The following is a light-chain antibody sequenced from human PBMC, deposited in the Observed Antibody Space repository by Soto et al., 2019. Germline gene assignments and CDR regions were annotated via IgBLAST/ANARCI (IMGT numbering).Light chain of an antibody. CDR1: QSIGRY. Sequence: DIQMTQSPSSLSAFVGERVTITCRASQSIGRYMNWYQQKPGKAPELLIYSISSLQRGVPSRFSGSGSGTDFTLTIGGLQPEDFATYYCQQSYSTFSWTFGQGTKVEIK. J-gene: IGKJ1*01. V-gene: IGKV1-39*01. CDR3: QQSYSTFSWT. CDR2: SIS.